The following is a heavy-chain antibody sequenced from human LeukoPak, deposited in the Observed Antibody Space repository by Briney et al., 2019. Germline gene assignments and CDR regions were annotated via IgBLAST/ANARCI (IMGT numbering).Heavy chain of an antibody. CDR3: ARVVASPGACDY. J-gene: IGHJ4*02. CDR1: GGSISSSDNY. D-gene: IGHD4/OR15-4a*01. Sequence: SETLSLTCTVSGGSISSSDNYWGWIRQPPGKGLEWIATISYSGSTFYKSSLKSRVTISVDTSKTQFSLKLSSVAAADTAVYYCARVVASPGACDYWGQGTLVTVSS. V-gene: IGHV4-39*07. CDR2: ISYSGST.